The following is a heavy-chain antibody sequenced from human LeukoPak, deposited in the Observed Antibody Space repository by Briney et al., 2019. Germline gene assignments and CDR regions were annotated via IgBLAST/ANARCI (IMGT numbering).Heavy chain of an antibody. J-gene: IGHJ6*03. V-gene: IGHV4-4*07. CDR1: GGSISSYH. CDR2: IYTSGST. Sequence: PSETLSLTCTVSGGSISSYHWSWIRQPAGKGLEWIGRIYTSGSTNYNPSLKSRVTMSVDTSKNQFSLKLSSVTAADTAVYYCARVASEGYYYYYYMDVWGKGTTVTISS. CDR3: ARVASEGYYYYYYMDV. D-gene: IGHD6-6*01.